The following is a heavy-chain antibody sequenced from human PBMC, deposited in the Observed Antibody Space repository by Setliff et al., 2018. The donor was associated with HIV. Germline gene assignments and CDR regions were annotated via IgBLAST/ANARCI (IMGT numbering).Heavy chain of an antibody. CDR2: ICSYGST. Sequence: QPGGSLRLSCEASGFTVSSSYMAWVRQAPGKGLEWVSTICSYGSTYHRDSVKGRFTLSRYNSKNTGYLQVGSLRPADTAMYYCARWRPYNSALDYWGQGTLVTVSS. CDR3: ARWRPYNSALDY. CDR1: GFTVSSSY. J-gene: IGHJ4*02. D-gene: IGHD6-25*01. V-gene: IGHV3-66*02.